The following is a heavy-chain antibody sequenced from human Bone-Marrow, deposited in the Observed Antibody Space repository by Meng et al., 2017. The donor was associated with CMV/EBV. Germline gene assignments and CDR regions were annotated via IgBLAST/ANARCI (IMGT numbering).Heavy chain of an antibody. V-gene: IGHV3-74*01. CDR3: ARDWSGRDDY. Sequence: LFCAASGFSLSRCWMHWVRQAPREELLWDSRINESRSRTDYADYVKGRFTISRDNAKNTLYLQMKSLRTEDTALYYCARDWSGRDDYWGQGTLVTVSS. J-gene: IGHJ4*02. D-gene: IGHD3-3*01. CDR1: GFSLSRCW. CDR2: INESRSRT.